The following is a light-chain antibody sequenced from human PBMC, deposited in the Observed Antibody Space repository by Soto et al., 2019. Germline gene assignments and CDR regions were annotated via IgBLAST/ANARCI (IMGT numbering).Light chain of an antibody. CDR2: EVS. CDR1: SRDVGGYKY. V-gene: IGLV2-8*01. CDR3: CSYAGSNNYV. J-gene: IGLJ1*01. Sequence: QSVVSQPPSPSGVFGRSVSISFTGNSRDVGGYKYVSWYQQHPGKAPKLMIYEVSKRPSGVPDRFSGSKSGNTASLTVSGLQAEDEADYYCCSYAGSNNYVFGSGTKVTV.